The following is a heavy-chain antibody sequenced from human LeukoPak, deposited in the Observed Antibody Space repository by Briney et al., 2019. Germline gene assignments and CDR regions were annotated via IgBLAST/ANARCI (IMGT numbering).Heavy chain of an antibody. J-gene: IGHJ2*01. CDR3: ARVGPPAAGRGNWYFDL. D-gene: IGHD6-13*01. CDR2: ISASGYAM. Sequence: NPGGSLRLSCAASGFTFSAYYVSWIRQAPGKGLEWASYISASGYAMYYADSVRGRFTISRDNAQNSLYLQMNSLRAEDTAVYYCARVGPPAAGRGNWYFDLWGRGTLVTVSS. CDR1: GFTFSAYY. V-gene: IGHV3-11*01.